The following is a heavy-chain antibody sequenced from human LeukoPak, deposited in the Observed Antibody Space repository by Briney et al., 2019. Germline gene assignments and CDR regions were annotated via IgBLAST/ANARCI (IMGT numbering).Heavy chain of an antibody. CDR2: IYPGDSDT. CDR1: GYSFTSYW. CDR3: ARGNAGLPDSNYNSFDY. D-gene: IGHD4-11*01. V-gene: IGHV5-51*01. J-gene: IGHJ4*02. Sequence: GESLKISCKGSGYSFTSYWIGWVRQTPGKGLEWMGIIYPGDSDTRYSPSFQGQVTISADKSISTAYLQWSSLKASDTAMYYCARGNAGLPDSNYNSFDYWGQGTLVTVSS.